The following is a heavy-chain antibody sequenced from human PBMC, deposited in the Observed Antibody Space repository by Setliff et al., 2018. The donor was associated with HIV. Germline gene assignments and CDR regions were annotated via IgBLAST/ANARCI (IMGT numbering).Heavy chain of an antibody. CDR1: GSTFSRYA. CDR3: AKDVCSGAYCYAYYYYGMDV. D-gene: IGHD2-15*01. Sequence: PGGSLRLSCAASGSTFSRYAMSWVRQAPGKGLAWVSGLSGSGVGTYYAGSVKGRFTISRDNSKNTLYLQMNSLRVEDTAVYYCAKDVCSGAYCYAYYYYGMDVWGQGTTVTVSS. V-gene: IGHV3-23*01. CDR2: LSGSGVGT. J-gene: IGHJ6*02.